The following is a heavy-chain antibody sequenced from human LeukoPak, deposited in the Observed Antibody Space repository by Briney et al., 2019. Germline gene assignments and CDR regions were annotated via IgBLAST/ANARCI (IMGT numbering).Heavy chain of an antibody. CDR3: ARDIYRFLRYHFDV. CDR1: GYFLAAYY. J-gene: IGHJ4*02. CDR2: INPTSGGA. V-gene: IGHV1-2*02. Sequence: ASVKVSCKASGYFLAAYYMHWVRLAPGQGLEWMGWINPTSGGANYAQKFQGRVTLTRNTSLSTVYMEINGLQFDDSGVYFCARDIYRFLRYHFDVWGQGTPVTVFS. D-gene: IGHD2-2*02.